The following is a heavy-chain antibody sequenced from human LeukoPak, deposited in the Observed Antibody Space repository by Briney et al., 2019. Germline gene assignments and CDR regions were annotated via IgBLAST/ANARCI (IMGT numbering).Heavy chain of an antibody. Sequence: GASVKVSCKTSGYTFTGYYIQWVRQAPGQGLEWMGRINPNSGGTNYAQKFQGRVTMTRDTSISTAYMELSRLRSDDTAVYYCARDLRIAVAPDYWGQGTLVTVSS. CDR3: ARDLRIAVAPDY. CDR1: GYTFTGYY. V-gene: IGHV1-2*06. D-gene: IGHD6-19*01. J-gene: IGHJ4*02. CDR2: INPNSGGT.